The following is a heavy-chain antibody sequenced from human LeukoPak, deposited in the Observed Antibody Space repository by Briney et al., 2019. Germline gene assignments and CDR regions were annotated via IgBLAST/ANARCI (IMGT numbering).Heavy chain of an antibody. CDR3: ARDRYYGSVDP. D-gene: IGHD3-10*01. V-gene: IGHV3-74*03. CDR1: GLTFSSHW. J-gene: IGHJ5*02. CDR2: ISTDGSST. Sequence: PGGSLRLSCAASGLTFSSHWMHWVRQAPGKGLLWVSRISTDGSSTTYADSVRGRFTISRDNAKNTLYLEMNSLRAEDTAVYYCARDRYYGSVDPWGQGTLVTVSS.